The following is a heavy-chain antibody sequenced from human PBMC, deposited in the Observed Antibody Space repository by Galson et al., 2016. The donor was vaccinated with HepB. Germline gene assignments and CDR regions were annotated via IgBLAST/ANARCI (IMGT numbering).Heavy chain of an antibody. J-gene: IGHJ6*02. CDR2: IYPGDSDA. CDR1: RASFTGHW. D-gene: IGHD3-10*01. V-gene: IGHV5-51*01. CDR3: AIVMVRGTHCLDV. Sequence: SGAEVKKPGESLKISCQGSRASFTGHWIAWVRQMPGKGLEWMGIIYPGDSDAKYSPSFQGHVTFAADKSTTTAYLQWSSLTVADSAIYNCAIVMVRGTHCLDVWGQGTTVTVSS.